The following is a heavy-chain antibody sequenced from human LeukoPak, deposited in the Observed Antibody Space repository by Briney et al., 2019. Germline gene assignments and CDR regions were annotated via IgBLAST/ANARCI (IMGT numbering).Heavy chain of an antibody. Sequence: PSETLSLTCAVYGGSFSGYYWSWIRQSPGKGLEWIGEINHSGSTNYNPSLKGRVTISVDTSKNQFSLKLSSVTAADTAVYYCARGATYYDSSGQGFDYWGQGTLVTVSS. CDR1: GGSFSGYY. D-gene: IGHD3-22*01. CDR2: INHSGST. J-gene: IGHJ4*02. CDR3: ARGATYYDSSGQGFDY. V-gene: IGHV4-34*01.